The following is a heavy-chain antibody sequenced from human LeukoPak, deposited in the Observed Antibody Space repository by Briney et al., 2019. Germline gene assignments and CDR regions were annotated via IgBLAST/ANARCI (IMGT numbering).Heavy chain of an antibody. J-gene: IGHJ4*02. CDR3: ATGRYCSGGSCRRNYFDY. D-gene: IGHD2-15*01. CDR2: IYPGDSDT. Sequence: GESLKISCKGSGYSFTSYWIGWVRQMPGKGLECMGIIYPGDSDTRYSPSFQGQVTISADKSISTAYLQWSSLKASDTAMYYCATGRYCSGGSCRRNYFDYWGQGTLVTVSS. CDR1: GYSFTSYW. V-gene: IGHV5-51*01.